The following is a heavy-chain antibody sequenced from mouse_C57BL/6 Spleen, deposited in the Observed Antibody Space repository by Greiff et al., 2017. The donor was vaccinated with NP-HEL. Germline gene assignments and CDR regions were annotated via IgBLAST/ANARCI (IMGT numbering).Heavy chain of an antibody. J-gene: IGHJ4*01. D-gene: IGHD3-2*02. CDR3: ARGGQLRLDYAMDY. CDR2: INPYNGGT. CDR1: GYTFTDYY. Sequence: EVKLVESGPVLVKPGASVKMSCKASGYTFTDYYMNWVKQSHGKSLEWIGVINPYNGGTSYNQKFKGKATVTVDKSSSTAYMELNSLTSEDSAVYYCARGGQLRLDYAMDYWGQGTSVTVSS. V-gene: IGHV1-19*01.